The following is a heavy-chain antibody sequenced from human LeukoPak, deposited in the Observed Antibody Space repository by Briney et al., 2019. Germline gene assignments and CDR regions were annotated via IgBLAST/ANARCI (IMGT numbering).Heavy chain of an antibody. D-gene: IGHD2-21*01. CDR2: INPSGGST. Sequence: ASVKVSCKASGYTFTSYYMHWVRQAPGQGREWMGIINPSGGSTSYAQKSQGRVTMTRDTSTSTVYMELSSLRSEDTAVYYCAIVAPYYYYGMDVWGQGTTVTVSS. CDR1: GYTFTSYY. J-gene: IGHJ6*02. CDR3: AIVAPYYYYGMDV. V-gene: IGHV1-46*01.